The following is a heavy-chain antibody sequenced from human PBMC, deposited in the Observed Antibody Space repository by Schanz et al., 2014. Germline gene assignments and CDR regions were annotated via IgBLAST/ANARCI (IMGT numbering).Heavy chain of an antibody. CDR2: ISHDGNNK. D-gene: IGHD2-15*01. V-gene: IGHV3-30*19. J-gene: IGHJ4*02. CDR1: GFAFRNYG. Sequence: QVYLVESGGGVVQPGGSLRLSCAASGFAFRNYGMHWARQAPGKGLEWVAIISHDGNNKYYGDSVKGRFTISRDNSKNTVYLLMNSLRVEDTAVYYCARVVAAAPQGCNYWGRGTLVTVSS. CDR3: ARVVAAAPQGCNY.